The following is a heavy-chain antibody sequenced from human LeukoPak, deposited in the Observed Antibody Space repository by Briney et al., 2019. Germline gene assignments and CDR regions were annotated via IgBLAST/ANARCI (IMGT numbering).Heavy chain of an antibody. D-gene: IGHD2-2*01. J-gene: IGHJ4*02. V-gene: IGHV4-34*01. Sequence: PSETLSLTCAVYGGSFSGYYWSWIRQPPGKGLEWTGEINHSGSTNYNPSLKSRVTISVDTSKNQFSLKLISVTAADTAVYYCARGVIPAADYFDYWGQGTLVTVSS. CDR1: GGSFSGYY. CDR2: INHSGST. CDR3: ARGVIPAADYFDY.